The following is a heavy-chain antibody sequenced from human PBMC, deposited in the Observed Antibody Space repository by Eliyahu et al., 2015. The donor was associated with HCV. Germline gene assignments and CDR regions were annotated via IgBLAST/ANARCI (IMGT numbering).Heavy chain of an antibody. CDR1: GGSFRAFY. CDR3: AGLRGVIFYNYHAMDV. V-gene: IGHV4-34*02. D-gene: IGHD3-10*01. CDR2: ISHSGNT. J-gene: IGHJ6*02. Sequence: QVQLQQWXXXLLKPSETXSLTCAXYGGSFRAFYWXWIRQSPGRGLEWIGEISHSGNTNYNPSLKSRLTISVDTSKSQFSLRLSSMTAADSAIYYCAGLRGVIFYNYHAMDVWGQGTTVAVSS.